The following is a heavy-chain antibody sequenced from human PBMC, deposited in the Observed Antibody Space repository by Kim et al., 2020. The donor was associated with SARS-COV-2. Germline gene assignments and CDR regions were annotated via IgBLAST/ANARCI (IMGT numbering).Heavy chain of an antibody. Sequence: GGSLRLSCAASGFTFSSYAMSWVRQAPGKGLEWVSAISGSGGSTYYADSVKGRFTISRDNSKNTLYLQMNSLRAEDTAVYYCAKDRGVRSVTTFLYFDYWGQGTLVTVSS. CDR1: GFTFSSYA. D-gene: IGHD4-17*01. J-gene: IGHJ4*02. CDR3: AKDRGVRSVTTFLYFDY. CDR2: ISGSGGST. V-gene: IGHV3-23*01.